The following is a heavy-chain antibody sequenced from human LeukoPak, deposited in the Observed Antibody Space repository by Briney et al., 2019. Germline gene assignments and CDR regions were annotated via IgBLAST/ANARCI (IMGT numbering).Heavy chain of an antibody. CDR1: GFTFSTYT. J-gene: IGHJ4*02. CDR2: ISYDGSNK. V-gene: IGHV3-30-3*01. Sequence: GGSLRLSCAASGFTFSTYTMHWVRQAPGKGLEWVAVISYDGSNKYYADSVKGRFTISRDNSKNTLYLQMNSLRAEDTAVYYCARDLSAVVTAISDYWGQGTLVTVSS. D-gene: IGHD2-21*02. CDR3: ARDLSAVVTAISDY.